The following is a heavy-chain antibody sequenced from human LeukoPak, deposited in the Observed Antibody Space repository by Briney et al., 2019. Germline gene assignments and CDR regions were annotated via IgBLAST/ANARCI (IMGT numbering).Heavy chain of an antibody. Sequence: PGGSLRLSCAASGFTVSSNYMSWVRQAPGKGLEWVSVIYSGGSTYYADSVKGRFTISRDNSKNTLYLQMNSLRAEDTAVYYCARTPTHDYGDYYFDYWGQGTLLTVSS. CDR3: ARTPTHDYGDYYFDY. V-gene: IGHV3-66*01. D-gene: IGHD4-17*01. J-gene: IGHJ4*02. CDR1: GFTVSSNY. CDR2: IYSGGST.